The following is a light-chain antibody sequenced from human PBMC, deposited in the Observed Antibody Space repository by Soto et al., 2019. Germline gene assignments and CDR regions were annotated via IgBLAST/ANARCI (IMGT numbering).Light chain of an antibody. V-gene: IGLV1-40*01. CDR1: SSNIGAGYD. CDR2: GNS. Sequence: QSVLTQPPSVSGAPGQRVTISCTGSSSNIGAGYDVHWYQQLPGTAPKLLIYGNSNRPSGVPDRFSGSKCGTSASLAITGLQAEDEADYYCHSYYSSLSGWVFGGGTKLIGL. J-gene: IGLJ3*02. CDR3: HSYYSSLSGWV.